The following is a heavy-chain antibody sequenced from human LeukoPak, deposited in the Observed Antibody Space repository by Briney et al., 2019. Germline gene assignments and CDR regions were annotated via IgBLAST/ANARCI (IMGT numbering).Heavy chain of an antibody. CDR3: PRDDYTNYVGFDY. Sequence: ASVKASCKASGYTFPGYHLHWVRQAPGQGLEWMGRINPNTGGTHSAHKSQGRVTMTRERSISTIYMELSKLTSDDTAVYFCPRDDYTNYVGFDYWGQGTLVTVSS. V-gene: IGHV1-2*06. J-gene: IGHJ4*02. D-gene: IGHD4-11*01. CDR2: INPNTGGT. CDR1: GYTFPGYH.